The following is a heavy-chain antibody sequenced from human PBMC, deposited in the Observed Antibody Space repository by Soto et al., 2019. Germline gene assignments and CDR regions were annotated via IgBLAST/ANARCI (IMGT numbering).Heavy chain of an antibody. CDR2: ISGSGGST. CDR3: AKDRGSGYPFASLGFDV. V-gene: IGHV3-23*01. J-gene: IGHJ6*02. CDR1: GFTFSSYA. Sequence: GGSLRLSCAASGFTFSSYAMSWVRQAPGKGLEWVSAISGSGGSTYYADSVKGRFTISRDNSKNTLYLQMNSLRAEDTAVYYCAKDRGSGYPFASLGFDVWGQGTTVTVSS. D-gene: IGHD5-12*01.